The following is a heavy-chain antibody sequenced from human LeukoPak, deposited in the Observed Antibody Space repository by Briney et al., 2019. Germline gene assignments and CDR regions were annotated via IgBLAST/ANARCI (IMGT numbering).Heavy chain of an antibody. V-gene: IGHV3-66*04. D-gene: IGHD3-22*01. CDR3: ARHSSGYYHAFDI. CDR2: IYSGGNT. Sequence: PGGSLRPSCAASGFTVSSNYMSWVRQAPGKGLEWVSVIYSGGNTYYADSVKGRFTISRDNSRNTLYLQMSSLRGEDTAVYYCARHSSGYYHAFDIWGQGTMVTVSS. CDR1: GFTVSSNY. J-gene: IGHJ3*02.